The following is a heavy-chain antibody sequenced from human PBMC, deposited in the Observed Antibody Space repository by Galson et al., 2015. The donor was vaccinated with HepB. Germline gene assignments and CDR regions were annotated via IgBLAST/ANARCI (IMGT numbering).Heavy chain of an antibody. D-gene: IGHD6-13*01. J-gene: IGHJ6*03. CDR3: ARVLSRGSWKRAYYYYYMDV. CDR1: GGSFSGYY. Sequence: ETLSLTCAVYGGSFSGYYWSWIRQPPGKGLEWIGEINHSGSTNYNPSLKSRVTISVDTSKNQFSLKLSSVTAADTAVYYCARVLSRGSWKRAYYYYYMDVWGKGTTVTVSS. CDR2: INHSGST. V-gene: IGHV4-34*01.